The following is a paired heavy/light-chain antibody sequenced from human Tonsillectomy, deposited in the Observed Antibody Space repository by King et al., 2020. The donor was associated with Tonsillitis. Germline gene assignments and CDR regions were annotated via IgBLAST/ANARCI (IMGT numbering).Light chain of an antibody. V-gene: IGLV4-69*01. J-gene: IGLJ3*02. CDR1: SEHSTYA. Sequence: QVVLTQSPSASASLGASVKLTCSLSSEHSTYAIAWHQQQPEKGPRFLMRLDSDGRHTKGDGVSDRFSGSSSGTERYLTISSLQSDDEADYYCQTWATGVWVFGGGTKLTVL. CDR3: QTWATGVWV. CDR2: LDSDGRH.
Heavy chain of an antibody. CDR3: ARETDNSGYFHFDY. CDR2: ISNDGTNT. Sequence: QVHLVESGGGVVQPGGSLRLSCAASGFTFTTYALHWVRQAPGKGLEWVAYISNDGTNTYYPDSVKGRFTISRDKSKSTVFLQMDSLRTEDTATYYCARETDNSGYFHFDYWGQGTPATVSS. V-gene: IGHV3-30*04. CDR1: GFTFTTYA. D-gene: IGHD3-22*01. J-gene: IGHJ4*02.